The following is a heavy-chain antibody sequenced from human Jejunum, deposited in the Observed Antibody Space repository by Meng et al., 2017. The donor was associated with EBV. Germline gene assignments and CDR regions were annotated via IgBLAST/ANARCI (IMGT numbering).Heavy chain of an antibody. CDR1: GGSVSSGCYY. Sequence: QVHLQEAGPGLGKPSGHLSFTASGPGGSVSSGCYYWSWIRQPPGKGLEWIGYIYNSESTNYKSALKSRVTISADTSKNQFSLRLSSVTAADTAVYYCARDQNGSYFAYWGQGTLVTVSS. CDR2: IYNSEST. CDR3: ARDQNGSYFAY. D-gene: IGHD1-26*01. J-gene: IGHJ4*02. V-gene: IGHV4-61*01.